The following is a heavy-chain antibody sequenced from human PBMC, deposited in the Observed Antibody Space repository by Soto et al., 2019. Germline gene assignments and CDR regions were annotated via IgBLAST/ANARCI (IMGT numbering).Heavy chain of an antibody. CDR1: GGAFSSYA. CDR3: ARGDINPAMGPSGYYYGMDV. Sequence: SVKVSCKASGGAFSSYAISWVRQAPGQGLEWMGGIIPIFGTANYAQKFQGRVTITADESTSTAYMELSSLRSEDTAVYYCARGDINPAMGPSGYYYGMDVWGQGTTVTVSS. CDR2: IIPIFGTA. J-gene: IGHJ6*02. D-gene: IGHD5-18*01. V-gene: IGHV1-69*13.